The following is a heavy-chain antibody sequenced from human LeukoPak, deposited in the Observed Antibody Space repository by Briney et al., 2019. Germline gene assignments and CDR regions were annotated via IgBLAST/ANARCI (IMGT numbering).Heavy chain of an antibody. CDR1: GFSFNSYG. D-gene: IGHD4-17*01. Sequence: GGSLRLSCAGSGFSFNSYGMHWVRQAPGKGLEWVAVISYDGSNKYYADSVKGRFTLSRDNSKNTLFLQMNSLRDEDTAVYYCARDRDYAFDYWGQGTLVTVSS. J-gene: IGHJ4*02. V-gene: IGHV3-30*03. CDR3: ARDRDYAFDY. CDR2: ISYDGSNK.